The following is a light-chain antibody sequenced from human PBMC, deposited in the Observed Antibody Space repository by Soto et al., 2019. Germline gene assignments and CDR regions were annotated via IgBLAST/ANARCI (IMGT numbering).Light chain of an antibody. V-gene: IGLV2-8*01. J-gene: IGLJ1*01. CDR1: SSDVGGYNY. Sequence: QSALTQPPSASGSPGQSVTISCTGTSSDVGGYNYVSWYQQHPGKAPKLMIYEGSKRPSGVPDRFSGSKSGNTASLTVSGLQAEDEADYYCSSYAGSNNWNFGTGTKLTVL. CDR3: SSYAGSNNWN. CDR2: EGS.